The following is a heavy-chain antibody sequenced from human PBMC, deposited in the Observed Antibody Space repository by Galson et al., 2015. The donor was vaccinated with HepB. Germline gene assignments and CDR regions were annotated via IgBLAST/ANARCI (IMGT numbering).Heavy chain of an antibody. CDR1: GGTFSSYT. V-gene: IGHV1-69*02. CDR2: IIPILGIA. CDR3: TGNSGYSGYDPPYY. D-gene: IGHD5-12*01. J-gene: IGHJ4*02. Sequence: SVKVSCKASGGTFSSYTISWVRQAPGQGLEWMGRIIPILGIANCAQKFQGRVTITADKSTSTAYMELNSLKAEDTAVYYCTGNSGYSGYDPPYYWGQGTLVTVSS.